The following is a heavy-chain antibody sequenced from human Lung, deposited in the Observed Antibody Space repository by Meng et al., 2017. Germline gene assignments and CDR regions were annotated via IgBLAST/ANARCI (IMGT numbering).Heavy chain of an antibody. D-gene: IGHD6-19*01. CDR3: ASGLDLFDY. CDR2: ISYDGSNK. J-gene: IGHJ4*02. CDR1: GFTFSSYA. V-gene: IGHV3-30*01. Sequence: GQVVESGGGVVQPGRSLRLSCAASGFTFSSYAMHWVRQAPGKGLEWVAVISYDGSNKYYADSVKGRFTISRDNSKNTLYLQMNSLRAEDTAVYYCASGLDLFDYWGQGTLVTVSS.